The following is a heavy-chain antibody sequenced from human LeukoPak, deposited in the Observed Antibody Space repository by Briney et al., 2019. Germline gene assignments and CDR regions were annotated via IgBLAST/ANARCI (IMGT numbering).Heavy chain of an antibody. CDR2: INHSGST. D-gene: IGHD2-2*01. V-gene: IGHV4-34*01. CDR3: ARHPRHGIVVVPAAIGWFDP. J-gene: IGHJ5*02. CDR1: GGSFSGYY. Sequence: PSETLSLNCAVYGGSFSGYYWSLIRQPPGKGLEWIGEINHSGSTNYNPSLKSRVTIAVDTSKNQFSLKLSSVTAADTAVYYCARHPRHGIVVVPAAIGWFDPWGQGTLVTVSS.